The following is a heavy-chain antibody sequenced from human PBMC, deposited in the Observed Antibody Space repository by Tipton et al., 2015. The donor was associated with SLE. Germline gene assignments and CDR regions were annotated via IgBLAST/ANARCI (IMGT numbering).Heavy chain of an antibody. V-gene: IGHV3-74*01. CDR2: TNQDGAIR. J-gene: IGHJ4*02. CDR3: TRGIDPGSSRISDY. CDR1: GFTLSPYG. D-gene: IGHD2-15*01. Sequence: SGFTLSPYGMHWVRQAPGKGLVWISRTNQDGAIRSYEDSVKGRFIISRDNSKSTLYLQMNNVRVEDTALYYCTRGIDPGSSRISDYWGQGTMVSVSS.